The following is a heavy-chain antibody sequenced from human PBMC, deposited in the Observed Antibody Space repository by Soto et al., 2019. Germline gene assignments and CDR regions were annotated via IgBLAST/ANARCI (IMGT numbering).Heavy chain of an antibody. CDR1: GFSLSTSGVG. V-gene: IGHV2-5*02. D-gene: IGHD3-22*01. CDR3: AHSGYYDSSGYPDY. CDR2: IYWDDDK. J-gene: IGHJ4*02. Sequence: QITLKESGPTLVKPTQTLTLTCTFSGFSLSTSGVGVGWIRQPPGKALEWLALIYWDDDKRYSPSLKSRLTFTKHTYXNQVVLTMTNMDPVDTATYYCAHSGYYDSSGYPDYWGQGTLVTVSS.